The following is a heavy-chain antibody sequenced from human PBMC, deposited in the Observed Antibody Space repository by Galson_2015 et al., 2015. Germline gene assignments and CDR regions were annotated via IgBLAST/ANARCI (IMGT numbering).Heavy chain of an antibody. CDR2: IYYSGST. CDR1: GGSVRSGSYY. J-gene: IGHJ3*02. V-gene: IGHV4-61*01. CDR3: ARASSGGAFEI. D-gene: IGHD6-25*01. Sequence: LSLTCTVSGGSVRSGSYYWSWLRQPPGKGLEWIGYIYYSGSTNYNPSLKSRVTISVDTSKNQFSLKLSSVTAADTAVYYCARASSGGAFEIWGQGTMVTVSS.